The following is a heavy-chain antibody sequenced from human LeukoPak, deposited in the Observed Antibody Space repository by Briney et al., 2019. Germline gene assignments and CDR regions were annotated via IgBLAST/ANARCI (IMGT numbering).Heavy chain of an antibody. CDR3: AKDTGGDY. J-gene: IGHJ4*02. Sequence: PGGSLRLSCAASGFTFNNYWIHWVRQVPGKGLVWVSRINNDGSSASYVDSVKGRFTISRDNSKNTLYLQMNSLRAEDTAVYYCAKDTGGDYWGQGTLVTVSS. CDR2: INNDGSSA. V-gene: IGHV3-74*01. D-gene: IGHD4-11*01. CDR1: GFTFNNYW.